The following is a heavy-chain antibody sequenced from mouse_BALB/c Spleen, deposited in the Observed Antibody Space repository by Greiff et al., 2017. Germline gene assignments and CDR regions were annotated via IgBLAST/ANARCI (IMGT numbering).Heavy chain of an antibody. CDR1: GYTFTDYV. CDR2: IYPGSGST. Sequence: QVQLKESGPELVKPGASVKMSCKASGYTFTDYVISWVKQRTGQGLEWIGEIYPGSGSTYYNEKFKGKATLTADKSSNTAYMQLSSLTSEDSAVYFCARDLPYYYAMDYWGQGTSVTVSS. CDR3: ARDLPYYYAMDY. V-gene: IGHV1-77*01. J-gene: IGHJ4*01. D-gene: IGHD5-1*01.